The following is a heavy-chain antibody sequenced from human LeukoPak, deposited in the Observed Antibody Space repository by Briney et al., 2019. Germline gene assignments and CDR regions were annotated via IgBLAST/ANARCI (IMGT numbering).Heavy chain of an antibody. V-gene: IGHV1-2*02. CDR1: GYTFTGYY. J-gene: IGHJ4*02. Sequence: ASVKVSCKASGYTFTGYYMHWVRQAPGQGLEWMGWINPNSGGTNYAQKFQGRVTMTRDTSISTAYMELSRPRSDDTAVHYCAREVLWQQTNDYWGQGTLVTVSS. D-gene: IGHD6-13*01. CDR2: INPNSGGT. CDR3: AREVLWQQTNDY.